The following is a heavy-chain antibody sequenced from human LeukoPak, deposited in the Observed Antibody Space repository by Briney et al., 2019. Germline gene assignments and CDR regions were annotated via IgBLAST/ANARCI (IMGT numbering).Heavy chain of an antibody. D-gene: IGHD2-15*01. Sequence: TTSQTLSLTCTVSSGSISSASYYWGWLRHPPGKGLEWTGTIYYGGSTYYNPSLRCRVTISVDTSKNQFSLKLPSVPAADTAVYYCARHRGYCSGSNCYFSRFDPWGQGTLVTVSS. J-gene: IGHJ5*02. CDR1: SGSISSASYY. V-gene: IGHV4-39*01. CDR2: IYYGGST. CDR3: ARHRGYCSGSNCYFSRFDP.